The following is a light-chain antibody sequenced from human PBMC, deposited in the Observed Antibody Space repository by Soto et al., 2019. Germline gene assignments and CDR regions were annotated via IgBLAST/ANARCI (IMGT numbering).Light chain of an antibody. Sequence: EIVLTQSPATLSLSPGERATLSCRASQSVNNYLAWYQQKPGQAPRLLIYDASNRATGIPARFSGSGYGTDFTLTIISLEPEDFAVYYCHQRTTWPPGTYNFGQRKKLEIQ. V-gene: IGKV3-11*01. CDR2: DAS. CDR3: HQRTTWPPGTYN. J-gene: IGKJ2*01. CDR1: QSVNNY.